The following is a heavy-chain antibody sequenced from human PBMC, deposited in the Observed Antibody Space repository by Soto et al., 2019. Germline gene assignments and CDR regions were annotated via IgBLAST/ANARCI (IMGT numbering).Heavy chain of an antibody. Sequence: GGSLRLSCAASEFTFSNYAMSWVRLAPGKGLEWVAVIINDGSEKNHADSVKDRFTISRDNSKNTLYLQMDSLRAGDTALYYCARDDIGAPNAFDMWGQGTMVTV. J-gene: IGHJ3*02. CDR2: IINDGSEK. CDR3: ARDDIGAPNAFDM. CDR1: EFTFSNYA. D-gene: IGHD2-15*01. V-gene: IGHV3-30*03.